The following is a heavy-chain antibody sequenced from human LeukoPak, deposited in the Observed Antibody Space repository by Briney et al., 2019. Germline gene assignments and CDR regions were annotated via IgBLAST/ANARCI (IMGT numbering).Heavy chain of an antibody. D-gene: IGHD4-17*01. J-gene: IGHJ5*02. Sequence: GGSLRLSCAASGFTFSSYAMSWVRQAPGKGLEWVSAISGSGGSTYYADSVKGRFTISRDNSKNTLYLQMNSLRAEDTAVYYCAKGGHRDYGRDWFDPWGQGTLVTVSS. V-gene: IGHV3-23*01. CDR1: GFTFSSYA. CDR2: ISGSGGST. CDR3: AKGGHRDYGRDWFDP.